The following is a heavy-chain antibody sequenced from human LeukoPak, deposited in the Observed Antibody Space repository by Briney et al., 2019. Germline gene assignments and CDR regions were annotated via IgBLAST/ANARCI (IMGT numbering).Heavy chain of an antibody. CDR3: ARDFGPPGYYYDSSGYSFFDY. V-gene: IGHV3-66*02. J-gene: IGHJ4*02. D-gene: IGHD3-22*01. CDR1: GFTVSRNY. Sequence: PGGSLRLPCAASGFTVSRNYMSWVRQAPGKGLEWVSVIYSGGSTYYADSVKGRFTISRDNSKNTLYLQMNSLRAEDTAVYYCARDFGPPGYYYDSSGYSFFDYWGQGTLVTVSS. CDR2: IYSGGST.